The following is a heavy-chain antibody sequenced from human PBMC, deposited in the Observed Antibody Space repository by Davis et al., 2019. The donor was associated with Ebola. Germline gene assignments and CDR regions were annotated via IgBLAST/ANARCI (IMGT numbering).Heavy chain of an antibody. Sequence: GGSLRLSCVGSGFTFSSYWMNWVRQAPGKGLEWVAVISSDGRNKYYADSVKGRFTISRDNSKNTLYLQVDSLTPEDTAVYYCARGVGDIWGQGTMVTVSS. D-gene: IGHD1-26*01. J-gene: IGHJ3*02. V-gene: IGHV3-30*03. CDR3: ARGVGDI. CDR2: ISSDGRNK. CDR1: GFTFSSYW.